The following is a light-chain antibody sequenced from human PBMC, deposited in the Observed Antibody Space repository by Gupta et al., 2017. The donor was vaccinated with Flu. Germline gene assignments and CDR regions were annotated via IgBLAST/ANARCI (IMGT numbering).Light chain of an antibody. J-gene: IGKJ2*01. CDR1: QSVSSIS. CDR2: GAS. Sequence: EIVLTQSPGTLSLSPGEGSTLSCRASQSVSSISLDWYQQQPGQAPRLLIYGASTRATGLPDRFSGSGSGTDFTLTISRLEPEDFAVYFCQQCGRSPYTFGQGTKVGIK. CDR3: QQCGRSPYT. V-gene: IGKV3-20*01.